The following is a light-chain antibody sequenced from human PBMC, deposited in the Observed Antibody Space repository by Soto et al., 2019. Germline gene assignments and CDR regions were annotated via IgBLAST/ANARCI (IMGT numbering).Light chain of an antibody. CDR1: QSLSSS. CDR2: DAS. J-gene: IGKJ1*01. V-gene: IGKV3-15*01. CDR3: LQYFRWRT. Sequence: EIVMTQSPATLSVSPGERATLSCRASQSLSSSLAWYQQKPGQAPRLLIYDASTSATDTPSRFSGSGSETEFTLTISSLQSEDSAVYYCLQYFRWRTFGQGTKVEIK.